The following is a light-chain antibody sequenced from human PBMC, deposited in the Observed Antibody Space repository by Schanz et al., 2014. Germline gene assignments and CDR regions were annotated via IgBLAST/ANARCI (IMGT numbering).Light chain of an antibody. J-gene: IGLJ2*01. CDR3: SSYAGSNTLV. V-gene: IGLV2-8*01. Sequence: QSALTQPASVSGSPGQSITISCTGTSSDVGVYDYVSWYQQHPGKAPKVMIYDVSKRPSGVPDRFSGSKSGNTASLTVSGLQAEDEADYYCSSYAGSNTLVFGGGTKLTVL. CDR2: DVS. CDR1: SSDVGVYDY.